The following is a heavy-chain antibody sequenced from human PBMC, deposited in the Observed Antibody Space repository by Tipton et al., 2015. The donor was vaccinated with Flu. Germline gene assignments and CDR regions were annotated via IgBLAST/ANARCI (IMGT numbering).Heavy chain of an antibody. J-gene: IGHJ6*02. CDR2: MNPNSGNT. CDR1: GYTFTNFG. D-gene: IGHD2-15*01. CDR3: ARGLYCSGSSCSFNYYYGMDV. Sequence: QLVQSGAEVKKPGASVTVSCKASGYTFTNFGISWVRQAPGQGLEWMGWMNPNSGNTRLAQRFQGRVTMTRSTSISTAYLEVNSLRSEDTAVYFCARGLYCSGSSCSFNYYYGMDVWGQGTTVIVSS. V-gene: IGHV1-8*02.